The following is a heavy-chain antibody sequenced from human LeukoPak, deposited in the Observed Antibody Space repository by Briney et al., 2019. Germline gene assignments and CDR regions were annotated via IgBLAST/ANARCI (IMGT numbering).Heavy chain of an antibody. CDR3: ARQVTFGYAYAYYFDY. CDR1: GDSISSSTYY. CDR2: IHNSEST. Sequence: SETLSLTCTVSGDSISSSTYYWGWIRQPPGKGLEWIGNIHNSESTYYNPSLKSRVTISVDTSKNQFSLKLSSVTAADTAVYYCARQVTFGYAYAYYFDYWGQGSLVTVSS. V-gene: IGHV4-39*01. D-gene: IGHD5-18*01. J-gene: IGHJ4*02.